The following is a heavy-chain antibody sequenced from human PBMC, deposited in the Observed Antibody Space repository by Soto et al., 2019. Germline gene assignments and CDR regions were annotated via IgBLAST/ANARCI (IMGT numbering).Heavy chain of an antibody. Sequence: SETLSLTCTVSGGSISSGGYYWSWIRQHPGKGLEWIGYIYYSGSTYYNPSLKSRVTISVDTSKNQFSLKLSSVTAADTAVYYCARADQDDLLTRYNDWGQGTLVTVSS. J-gene: IGHJ4*02. CDR3: ARADQDDLLTRYND. D-gene: IGHD3-9*01. V-gene: IGHV4-31*03. CDR1: GGSISSGGYY. CDR2: IYYSGST.